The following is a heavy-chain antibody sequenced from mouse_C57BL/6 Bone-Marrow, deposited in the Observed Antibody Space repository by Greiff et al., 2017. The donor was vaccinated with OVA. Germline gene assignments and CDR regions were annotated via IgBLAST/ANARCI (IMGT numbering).Heavy chain of an antibody. J-gene: IGHJ4*01. V-gene: IGHV2-6-1*01. CDR2: VWSGGSP. CDR1: GVSLTSYG. CDR3: ARHALPYYYAMDY. Sequence: VQLKESGPGLVAPSQSLSITCTVSGVSLTSYGVHWVRPPPGKGLEWLVVVWSGGSPNYNSAFKSRLSSSKDNYKSQVFLKMNSLHTDDTAMYYCARHALPYYYAMDYWGQGTSVTVSS.